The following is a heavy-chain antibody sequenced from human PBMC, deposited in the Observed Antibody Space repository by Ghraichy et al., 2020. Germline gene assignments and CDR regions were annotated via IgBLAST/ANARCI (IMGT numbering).Heavy chain of an antibody. CDR2: IRIKSDGGTT. D-gene: IGHD3-10*01. J-gene: IGHJ4*01. Sequence: GGSLRLSCAASGFTFSNAWMSWVRQAPGKGLEWVGLIRIKSDGGTTDYAAPVKGRFTISRDDSKSMLYLQMDSLKTEDTAVYYCSAAYGVGRVCWGHGTLVTVSS. CDR3: SAAYGVGRVC. V-gene: IGHV3-15*01. CDR1: GFTFSNAW.